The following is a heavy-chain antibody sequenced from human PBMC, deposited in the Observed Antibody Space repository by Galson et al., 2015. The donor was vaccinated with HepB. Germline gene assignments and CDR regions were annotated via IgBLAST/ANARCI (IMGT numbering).Heavy chain of an antibody. D-gene: IGHD3-10*01. CDR1: GYTFTGYY. J-gene: IGHJ6*02. CDR3: ARVSGGSWIQYGMDV. V-gene: IGHV1-2*04. Sequence: SVKVSCKASGYTFTGYYMHWVRQAPGQGLEWMGWINPNSGGTNYAQKFQGWVTMTRDTSISTAYMELSRLRSDDTAVYYCARVSGGSWIQYGMDVWGQGTTVTVSS. CDR2: INPNSGGT.